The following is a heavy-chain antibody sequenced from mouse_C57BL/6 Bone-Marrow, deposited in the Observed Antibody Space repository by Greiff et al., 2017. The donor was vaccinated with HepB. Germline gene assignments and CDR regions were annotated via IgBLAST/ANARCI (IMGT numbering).Heavy chain of an antibody. CDR1: GFSLTSYG. J-gene: IGHJ1*03. V-gene: IGHV2-5*01. Sequence: QVQLKESGPGLVQPSQSLSITCTVSGFSLTSYGVHWVRQSPGKGLEWLGVIWRGGSTDYNAAFMSRLSITKDNSKSQVFFKMISLQADDTAIYYGAINLHYYGSSYWYFDFWGTGTTVTVSS. CDR3: AINLHYYGSSYWYFDF. D-gene: IGHD1-1*01. CDR2: IWRGGST.